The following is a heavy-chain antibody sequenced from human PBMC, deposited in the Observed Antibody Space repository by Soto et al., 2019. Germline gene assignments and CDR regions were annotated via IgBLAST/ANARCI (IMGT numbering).Heavy chain of an antibody. CDR1: GGTFNTYA. CDR3: AGKIQVPTPAFVY. J-gene: IGHJ4*02. CDR2: ISPMFVAP. Sequence: QVRLVQSGAEMKKPGSSVKVSRQSSGGTFNTYAMTWVRQAPGQGPERMGEISPMFVAPNYAPKFQGRVTSTADESTGRSYIQVSGFTSGDAVVDVCAGKIQVPTPAFVYWAQGPLVTVSS. V-gene: IGHV1-69*19. D-gene: IGHD1-26*01.